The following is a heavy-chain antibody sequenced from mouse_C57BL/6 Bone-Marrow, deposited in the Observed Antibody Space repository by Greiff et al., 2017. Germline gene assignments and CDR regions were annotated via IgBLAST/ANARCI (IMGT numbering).Heavy chain of an antibody. CDR3: ARDTTVVAPAWFAY. V-gene: IGHV1-69*01. CDR1: GYTFTSYW. Sequence: VKLMESGAELVMPGASVKLSCKASGYTFTSYWMHWVKQRPGQGLEWIGEIDPSDSYTNYNQKFKGKSTLTVDKSSSTAYMQLSSLTSEDSAVYYCARDTTVVAPAWFAYWGQGTLVTVSA. CDR2: IDPSDSYT. D-gene: IGHD1-1*01. J-gene: IGHJ3*01.